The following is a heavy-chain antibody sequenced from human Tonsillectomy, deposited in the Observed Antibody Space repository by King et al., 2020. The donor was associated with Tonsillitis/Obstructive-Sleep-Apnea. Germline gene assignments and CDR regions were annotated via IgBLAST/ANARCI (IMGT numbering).Heavy chain of an antibody. CDR3: AKDRSYDFWSGYYVGDY. Sequence: EVQLVESGGGLVQPGGSLRLSCAASGFTFSRYAMSWVRQAPGKGLEWVSSLTGSADSTYYADSVKGRFTISRDNSKNTLYLQMNSLRAEDTAVYYCAKDRSYDFWSGYYVGDYWGQGTLVTVSS. D-gene: IGHD3-3*01. V-gene: IGHV3-23*04. CDR1: GFTFSRYA. J-gene: IGHJ4*02. CDR2: LTGSADST.